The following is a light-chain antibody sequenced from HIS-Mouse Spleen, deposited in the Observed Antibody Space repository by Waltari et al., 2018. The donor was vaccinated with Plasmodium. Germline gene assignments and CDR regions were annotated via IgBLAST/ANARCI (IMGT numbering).Light chain of an antibody. J-gene: IGLJ3*02. Sequence: SYELTQPPSVSVSPGQTARITCSGDALPKKYAYWYQPKSDQAPLLVIYEDSKRPSGIPERFSGSSSGTMATLTISGAQVEDEADYYCYSTDSSGNHRVFGGGTKLTVL. CDR1: ALPKKY. CDR2: EDS. CDR3: YSTDSSGNHRV. V-gene: IGLV3-10*01.